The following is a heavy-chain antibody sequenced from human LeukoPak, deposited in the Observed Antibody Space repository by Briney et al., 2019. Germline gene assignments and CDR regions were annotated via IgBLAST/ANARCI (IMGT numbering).Heavy chain of an antibody. Sequence: PGGSLRLSCAASEFSVGNNYVTWVRQPPGKGLEWVSVIYSGGDTYYADSVKGRFTISRDNSKNMLYLQMNSLRVEDTAVYYCTDAVAGWGQGTLVTVS. CDR1: EFSVGNNY. D-gene: IGHD4-23*01. J-gene: IGHJ4*02. CDR2: IYSGGDT. CDR3: TDAVAG. V-gene: IGHV3-53*05.